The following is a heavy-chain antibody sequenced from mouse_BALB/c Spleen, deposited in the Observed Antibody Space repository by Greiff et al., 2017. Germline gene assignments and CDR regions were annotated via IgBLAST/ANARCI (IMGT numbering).Heavy chain of an antibody. CDR1: GFTFSSFG. Sequence: EVKLVESGGGLVQPGGSRKLSCAASGFTFSSFGMHWVRQAPETGLEWVAYISSGSSTIYYADTVKGRFTISRDNPKNTLFLQMTSLRSEDTAMYYCARPTMITTGFAYWGQGTLVTVSA. J-gene: IGHJ3*01. D-gene: IGHD2-4*01. CDR2: ISSGSSTI. CDR3: ARPTMITTGFAY. V-gene: IGHV5-17*02.